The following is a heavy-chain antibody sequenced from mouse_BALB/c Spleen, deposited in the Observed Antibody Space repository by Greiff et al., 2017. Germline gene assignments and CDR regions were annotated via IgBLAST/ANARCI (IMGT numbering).Heavy chain of an antibody. CDR1: GFTFSSYG. J-gene: IGHJ4*01. CDR3: ARQGRYDAMDY. Sequence: EVKLVESGGDLVKPGGSLKLSCAASGFTFSSYGMSWVRQTPDKRLEWVATISSGGSYTYYPDSVKGRFTISRDNAKNTLYLQMSSLKSEDTAMYYCARQGRYDAMDYWGQGTSVTVSS. CDR2: ISSGGSYT. V-gene: IGHV5-6*01.